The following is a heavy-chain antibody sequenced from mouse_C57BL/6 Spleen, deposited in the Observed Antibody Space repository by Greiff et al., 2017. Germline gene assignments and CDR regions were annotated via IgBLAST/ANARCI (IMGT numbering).Heavy chain of an antibody. CDR1: GYTFTDYN. CDR3: ARQLYYYGSSYWYFDV. V-gene: IGHV1-22*01. D-gene: IGHD1-1*01. CDR2: INPNNGGT. Sequence: EVQLQQSGPELVKPGASVKMSCKASGYTFTDYNMHWVKQSHGKSLEWIGYINPNNGGTSYNQKFKGKATLTVNKSSSTAYIELRSLTSEDAAVYYCARQLYYYGSSYWYFDVWGTGTTVTVAS. J-gene: IGHJ1*03.